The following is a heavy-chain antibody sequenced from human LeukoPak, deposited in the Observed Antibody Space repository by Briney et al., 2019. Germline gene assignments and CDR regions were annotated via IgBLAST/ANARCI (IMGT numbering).Heavy chain of an antibody. V-gene: IGHV4-34*01. D-gene: IGHD6-19*01. CDR1: GGSFSGYY. CDR3: ATRGGQWLPFDY. J-gene: IGHJ4*02. CDR2: INHSGST. Sequence: PSETLSLTCAVYGGSFSGYYWSWIRQPPGKGLEWIGEINHSGSTNYNPSLKSRVTISVDTSKNQFSLKLSSVTAADTAVYYCATRGGQWLPFDYWGQGTLVTVSS.